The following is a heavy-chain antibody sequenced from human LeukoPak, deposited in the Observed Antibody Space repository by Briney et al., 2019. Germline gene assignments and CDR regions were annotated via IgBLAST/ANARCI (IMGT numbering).Heavy chain of an antibody. CDR2: IYYSGNT. CDR3: ATRPPGESYVPYFDY. V-gene: IGHV4-61*01. CDR1: GGSVSSDSYY. Sequence: SETLSLTCTVSGGSVSSDSYYWGWIRQPPGKGLEWIGYIYYSGNTNYNPSLKSRVTISVDTSKNQFSLKLSSVTAADTAVYHCATRPPGESYVPYFDYWGQGTPVTVSS. D-gene: IGHD2-2*01. J-gene: IGHJ4*02.